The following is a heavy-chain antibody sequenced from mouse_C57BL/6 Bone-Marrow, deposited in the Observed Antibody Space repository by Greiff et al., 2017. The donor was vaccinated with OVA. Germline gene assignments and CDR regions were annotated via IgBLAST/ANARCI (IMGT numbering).Heavy chain of an antibody. CDR1: GFSFNTYA. CDR2: IRSKSNNYAT. Sequence: EAGGGLVQPKGSLKLSCAASGFSFNTYAMNWVRQAPGKGLEWVARIRSKSNNYATYYADSVKDRFTISRDDSESMLYLQMNNLKTEDTAMYYCVRHGKLDYFDYWGQGTTLTVSS. V-gene: IGHV10-1*01. J-gene: IGHJ2*01. CDR3: VRHGKLDYFDY.